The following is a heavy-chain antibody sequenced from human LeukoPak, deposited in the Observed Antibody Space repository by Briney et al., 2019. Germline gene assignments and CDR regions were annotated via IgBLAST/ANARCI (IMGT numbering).Heavy chain of an antibody. Sequence: SETLSLTCAVYGGSFSGYHWSWIRQPPGKGLEWIGEINHSGSTNYNPSLKSRVTISVDTSKNQFSLKLSSVTAADTAVYYCARGRRVTHFDYWGQGTLVTVSS. V-gene: IGHV4-34*01. CDR3: ARGRRVTHFDY. J-gene: IGHJ4*02. CDR1: GGSFSGYH. CDR2: INHSGST. D-gene: IGHD2-21*02.